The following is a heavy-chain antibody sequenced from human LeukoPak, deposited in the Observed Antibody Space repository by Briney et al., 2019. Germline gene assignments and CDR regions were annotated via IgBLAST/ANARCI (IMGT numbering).Heavy chain of an antibody. CDR1: GYTLTELS. D-gene: IGHD2-2*01. CDR3: AREYCTSTSCQFYYFDF. CDR2: FDPEDGET. Sequence: ASVKVSCKVSGYTLTELSMHWVRQAPGKGLEWMGGFDPEDGETIYAQKFQGRVTMTEDTSTDTAYMELSRLSSDDTAVFYCAREYCTSTSCQFYYFDFWGQGTLVTVSS. V-gene: IGHV1-24*01. J-gene: IGHJ4*02.